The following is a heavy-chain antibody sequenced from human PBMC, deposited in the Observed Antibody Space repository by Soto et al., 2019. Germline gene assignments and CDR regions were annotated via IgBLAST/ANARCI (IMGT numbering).Heavy chain of an antibody. V-gene: IGHV1-18*01. J-gene: IGHJ4*02. CDR1: GYTFTSYG. CDR2: ISAYNGNT. Sequence: QVQLVQSGAEVKKPGASVKVSCKASGYTFTSYGISWVRQAPGQGLERMGWISAYNGNTNYAQKLQGRVTMTTDTSTSTAYMELRSLRSDDTAVYYCAREDCSGGSCQREDYYFDYWGQGTLVTVSS. D-gene: IGHD2-15*01. CDR3: AREDCSGGSCQREDYYFDY.